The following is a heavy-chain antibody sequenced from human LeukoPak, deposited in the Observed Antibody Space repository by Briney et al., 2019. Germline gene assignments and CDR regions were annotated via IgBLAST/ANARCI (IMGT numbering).Heavy chain of an antibody. D-gene: IGHD3-9*01. CDR1: GGSLSSYY. Sequence: SETLSLTCTVSGGSLSSYYWSWIRQSPGKRLELIGHIYYTGTTFYNPSLNSRVTISLDTSKNEFSLKLTSVTAADTAVYYCARFSGDCSTASCHLTHWGQGALVTVSS. J-gene: IGHJ4*02. V-gene: IGHV4-59*01. CDR3: ARFSGDCSTASCHLTH. CDR2: IYYTGTT.